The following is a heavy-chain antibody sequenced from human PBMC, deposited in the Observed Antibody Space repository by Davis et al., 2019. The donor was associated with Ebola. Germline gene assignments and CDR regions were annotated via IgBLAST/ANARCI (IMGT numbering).Heavy chain of an antibody. J-gene: IGHJ3*01. CDR1: GFTFDDYA. D-gene: IGHD3-22*01. V-gene: IGHV3-74*01. CDR3: AKDGIRITMIVVVIIPP. CDR2: INSDGSST. Sequence: PGGSLRLSCAASGFTFDDYAMHWVRQAPGKGLVWVSRINSDGSSTSYADSVKGRFTISRDNSKNTLYLQMNSLRAEDTAVYYCAKDGIRITMIVVVIIPPWGQGTMVTVSS.